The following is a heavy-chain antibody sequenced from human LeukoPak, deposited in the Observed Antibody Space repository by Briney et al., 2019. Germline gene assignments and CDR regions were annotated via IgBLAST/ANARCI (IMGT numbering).Heavy chain of an antibody. CDR2: IYPDDSDT. CDR3: ARALSSWSHIDY. D-gene: IGHD6-13*01. CDR1: GYSFTNYW. J-gene: IGHJ4*02. Sequence: GESLKISCQGSGYSFTNYWIGWVRQMPGKGLEWMGIIYPDDSDTRYSLSSQGQVTISADKSINTAYLQWSSLKASDTAMYYCARALSSWSHIDYWGQGTLVSVSS. V-gene: IGHV5-51*01.